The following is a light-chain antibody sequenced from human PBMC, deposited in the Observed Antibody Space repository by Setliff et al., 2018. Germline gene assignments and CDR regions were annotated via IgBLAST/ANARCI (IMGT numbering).Light chain of an antibody. CDR1: IGAVTSGHY. J-gene: IGLJ3*02. Sequence: QAVVTQEPSLTVSPGGTVTLTCGSSIGAVTSGHYPYWFQQKPGQAPRTLIYDVTNKHSWTPARFSGSLLGGKAALTLSGAQTEDEAIYYCSLTYSHHGMFGAGTKVTVL. V-gene: IGLV7-46*01. CDR2: DVT. CDR3: SLTYSHHGM.